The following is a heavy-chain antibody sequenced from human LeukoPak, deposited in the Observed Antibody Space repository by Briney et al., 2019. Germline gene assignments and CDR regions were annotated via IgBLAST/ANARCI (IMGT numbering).Heavy chain of an antibody. Sequence: PGGSLRLSCAASGFTFSSYWMSWVRQAPGKGLEWVCRVKSKADDGTTDYAAPEQGRVTISRDDSKNTLSLQMNSLKTEDTAVYYCATEGGSGSYYGDDAFDMWGQGTMVTVSS. D-gene: IGHD3-10*01. J-gene: IGHJ3*02. CDR1: GFTFSSYW. CDR2: VKSKADDGTT. CDR3: ATEGGSGSYYGDDAFDM. V-gene: IGHV3-15*01.